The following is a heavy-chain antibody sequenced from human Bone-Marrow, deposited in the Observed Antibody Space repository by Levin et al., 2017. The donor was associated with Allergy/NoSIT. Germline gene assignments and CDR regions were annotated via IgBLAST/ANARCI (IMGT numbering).Heavy chain of an antibody. J-gene: IGHJ3*02. V-gene: IGHV3-23*01. D-gene: IGHD3-3*01. CDR3: AKDKEKGRFWRGRRAHDAFDI. CDR2: ISGSGGST. Sequence: GGSLRLSCAASGFTFSSYAMSWVRQAPGKGLEWVSAISGSGGSTYYADSVKGRFTISRDKTKNTLYLQMNSLRAEDTAVYYCAKDKEKGRFWRGRRAHDAFDIWGQGTMVTVSS. CDR1: GFTFSSYA.